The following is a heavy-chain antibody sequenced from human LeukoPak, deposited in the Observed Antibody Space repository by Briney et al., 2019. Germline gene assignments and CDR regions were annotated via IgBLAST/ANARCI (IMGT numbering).Heavy chain of an antibody. V-gene: IGHV3-66*01. CDR3: AGGYGDYSLGY. CDR2: ISGGGST. CDR1: GFSVSSNY. Sequence: GGSLRLSCAASGFSVSSNYMTWVRQAPGKGLEWVSVISGGGSTDYADSVKGRFIISRDNSKNTLYLQMNSLRAEDTAVFYCAGGYGDYSLGYWGQGTLVTVSS. D-gene: IGHD3-22*01. J-gene: IGHJ4*02.